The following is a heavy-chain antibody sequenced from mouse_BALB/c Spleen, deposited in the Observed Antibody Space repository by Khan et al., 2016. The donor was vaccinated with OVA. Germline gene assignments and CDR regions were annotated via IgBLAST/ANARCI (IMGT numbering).Heavy chain of an antibody. J-gene: IGHJ4*01. CDR1: GFSLTYYG. D-gene: IGHD1-2*01. Sequence: QVQLKQSGLGLVEPSQSLSITCTVSGFSLTYYGVNWVRQPPGKGLEWLGVIRGDGSTNYHSGLKSRLSISKDNSKRQLFLKLISQQTDDTATYYWERFTTATANYFAIDYWGQGTSVTVSS. CDR3: ERFTTATANYFAIDY. CDR2: IRGDGST. V-gene: IGHV2-3*01.